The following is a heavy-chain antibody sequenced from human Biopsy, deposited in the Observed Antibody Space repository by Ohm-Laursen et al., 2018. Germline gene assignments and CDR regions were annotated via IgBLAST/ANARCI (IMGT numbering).Heavy chain of an antibody. CDR2: INVYRNKK. CDR1: VLTFSGYS. CDR3: ARSPGRDRMDV. V-gene: IGHV3-48*04. Sequence: SLRLSCAACVLTFSGYSMNWVRQARGRRLEWVSYINVYRNKKYYADSEKGRFIVSRDNDKNSLYLQMNSLRAEDTAVYHCARSPGRDRMDVWGQGTTVIVSS. D-gene: IGHD1-14*01. J-gene: IGHJ6*02.